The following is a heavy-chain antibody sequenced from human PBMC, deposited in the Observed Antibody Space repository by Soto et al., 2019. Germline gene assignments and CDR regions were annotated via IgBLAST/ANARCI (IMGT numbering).Heavy chain of an antibody. Sequence: SETLSLTCTVSGGSISSGDYYWSWIRQPPGKGLEWIGYIYYSGSTYYNPSLKSRVTISVDTSKNQFSLKLSSVTAADTVVYYCAREIAARIFNWFDPWGQGTLVTVSS. CDR3: AREIAARIFNWFDP. V-gene: IGHV4-30-4*01. CDR1: GGSISSGDYY. CDR2: IYYSGST. D-gene: IGHD6-6*01. J-gene: IGHJ5*02.